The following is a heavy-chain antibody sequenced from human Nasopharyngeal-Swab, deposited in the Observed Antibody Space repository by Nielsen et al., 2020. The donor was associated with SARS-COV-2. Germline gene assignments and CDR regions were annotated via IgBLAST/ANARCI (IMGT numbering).Heavy chain of an antibody. D-gene: IGHD4-11*01. CDR3: ATVTTKTDFYY. Sequence: SETLSLTCTVSGFSINSGYSWDWIRQPPGKGLEWIGCIYHSGSTYYKPSLKSRLTMSMDTSKNQLSLKLSSVTAADTAVYFCATVTTKTDFYYWGQGILVTVSS. CDR2: IYHSGST. J-gene: IGHJ4*02. CDR1: GFSINSGYS. V-gene: IGHV4-38-2*02.